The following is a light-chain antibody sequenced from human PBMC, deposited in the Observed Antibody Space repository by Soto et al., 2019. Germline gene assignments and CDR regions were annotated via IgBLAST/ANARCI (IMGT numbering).Light chain of an antibody. Sequence: DIQLTQSPSFLSASVGDRVTITCRASQGISSHLAWYQQKPGKAPKLLIYAASTLRSGVPSRFSGSGSGTEFTLTISSLQPEDFATYYCQQLNSYSYTFGQGTKLEIK. J-gene: IGKJ2*01. CDR1: QGISSH. V-gene: IGKV1-9*01. CDR3: QQLNSYSYT. CDR2: AAS.